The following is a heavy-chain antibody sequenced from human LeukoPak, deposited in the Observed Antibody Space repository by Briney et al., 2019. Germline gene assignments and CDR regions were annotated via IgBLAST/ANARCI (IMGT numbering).Heavy chain of an antibody. CDR1: GYTFTSYA. D-gene: IGHD6-19*01. CDR2: INTNTGNP. V-gene: IGHV7-4-1*02. Sequence: ASVKVSCKASGYTFTSYAMNWVRQAPGQGLEWMGWINTNTGNPTYAQGFTGRFVFSLDTSVSTAYLQISSLKAEDTAVYYCARDGWYSSGWYDGSGTKAGNWFDPWGQGTLVTVSS. CDR3: ARDGWYSSGWYDGSGTKAGNWFDP. J-gene: IGHJ5*02.